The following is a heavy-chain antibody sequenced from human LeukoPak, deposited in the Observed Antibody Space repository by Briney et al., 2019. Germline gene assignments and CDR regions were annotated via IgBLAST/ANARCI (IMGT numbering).Heavy chain of an antibody. J-gene: IGHJ4*02. V-gene: IGHV1-2*02. D-gene: IGHD3-10*01. CDR2: LHPNNGAT. CDR3: ARDGPAQMVDFDY. Sequence: DSVKVSCKASGYTFTGSGWYLYWLRQAPGQGLECVGWLHPNNGATGYAQKFQGRVAMTTDTSISTAYMELSRLRPDDTAIYYCARDGPAQMVDFDYWGRGTLVTVSS. CDR1: GYTFTGSGWY.